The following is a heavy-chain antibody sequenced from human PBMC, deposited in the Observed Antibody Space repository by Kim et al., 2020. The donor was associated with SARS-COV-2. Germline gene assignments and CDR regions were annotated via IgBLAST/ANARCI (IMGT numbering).Heavy chain of an antibody. J-gene: IGHJ4*02. Sequence: ENAASVKGRFTNTSDDSKSIAYLQMNSLRAEDTAVYYCSRNDFWSCYLRVWGQGTLVTVSS. D-gene: IGHD3-3*01. CDR3: SRNDFWSCYLRV. V-gene: IGHV3-49*02.